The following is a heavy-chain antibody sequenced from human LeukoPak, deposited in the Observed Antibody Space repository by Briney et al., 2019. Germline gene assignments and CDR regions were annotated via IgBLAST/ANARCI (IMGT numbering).Heavy chain of an antibody. V-gene: IGHV3-21*01. CDR3: AKDHYYGSGSSWYYFDY. D-gene: IGHD3-10*01. Sequence: GGSLRLSCAASGFTFSSYSMNWVRQAPGKGLEWVSSISSSSSYIYYADSVKGRFTISRDNSKNTLYLQMNSLRAEDTAVYYCAKDHYYGSGSSWYYFDYWGQGTLVTVSS. J-gene: IGHJ4*02. CDR2: ISSSSSYI. CDR1: GFTFSSYS.